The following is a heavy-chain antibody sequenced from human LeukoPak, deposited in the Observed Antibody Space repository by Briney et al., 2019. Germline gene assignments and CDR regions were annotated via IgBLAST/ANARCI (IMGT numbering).Heavy chain of an antibody. J-gene: IGHJ5*02. V-gene: IGHV3-23*01. Sequence: GGSLRLSCAASGFTFSSYAMSWVRQAPGKGLEWVSAISGSGGSTYYADSVKGRFTISRDNAKNSLYLQMNSLRAEDTAVYYCARDRVRGVLNWFDPWGQGTLVTVSS. CDR3: ARDRVRGVLNWFDP. CDR1: GFTFSSYA. CDR2: ISGSGGST. D-gene: IGHD3-16*01.